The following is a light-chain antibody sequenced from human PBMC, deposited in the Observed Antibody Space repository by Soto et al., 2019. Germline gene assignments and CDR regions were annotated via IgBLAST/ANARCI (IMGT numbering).Light chain of an antibody. CDR1: QSVSSY. Sequence: EIVLTQSPCTLSLSPGERATLACRASQSVSSYLAWYQQRPGQAPRLLIYDASNRATGVPARFSGSGSGTDFSLTISGLEPEDFAVYYCQQHRSCPPTFGHGTKVDIK. J-gene: IGKJ3*01. V-gene: IGKV3-11*01. CDR2: DAS. CDR3: QQHRSCPPT.